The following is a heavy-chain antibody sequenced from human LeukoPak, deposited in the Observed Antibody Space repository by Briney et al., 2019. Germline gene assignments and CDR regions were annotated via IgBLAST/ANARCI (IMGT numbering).Heavy chain of an antibody. V-gene: IGHV3-23*01. J-gene: IGHJ4*02. CDR3: AKNGGNSYGTGHFDH. CDR2: IGGGGGDP. D-gene: IGHD5-18*01. Sequence: HPGGSLGLSCAASGFTFSSYAMTRVRQAPGKGLEWVSAIGGGGGDPYYADSVKGRFTISRDNSKNTMYLQMNSLRVEDTAVYYCAKNGGNSYGTGHFDHWGQGILVTVSS. CDR1: GFTFSSYA.